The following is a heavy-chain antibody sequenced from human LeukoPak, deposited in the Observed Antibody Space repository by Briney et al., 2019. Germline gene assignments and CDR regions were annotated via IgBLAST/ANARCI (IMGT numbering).Heavy chain of an antibody. J-gene: IGHJ4*02. V-gene: IGHV3-23*01. CDR2: ISGSGGST. CDR3: AKDPNQRLRFLEWLLSFGY. D-gene: IGHD3-3*01. Sequence: PGGSLRLSCAASGFTFSSYAMSWVRQAPGKGLEWVSAISGSGGSTYYADSVKGRFTISRDNSKNTLYLQMNSLRAEDTAVYYCAKDPNQRLRFLEWLLSFGYWGQGTLVTVSS. CDR1: GFTFSSYA.